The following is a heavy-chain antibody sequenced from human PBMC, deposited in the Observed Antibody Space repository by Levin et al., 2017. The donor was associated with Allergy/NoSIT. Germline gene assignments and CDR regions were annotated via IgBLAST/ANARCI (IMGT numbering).Heavy chain of an antibody. J-gene: IGHJ4*02. CDR2: ISSSSSYI. D-gene: IGHD3-10*01. Sequence: GGSLRLSCAASGFTFSSYSMNWVRQAPGKGLEWVSSISSSSSYIYYADSVKGRFTISRDNAKNSLYLQMNSLRAEDTAVYYCARDLTTFQGLLWFRESLIGGVFDYWGQGTLVTVSS. CDR3: ARDLTTFQGLLWFRESLIGGVFDY. CDR1: GFTFSSYS. V-gene: IGHV3-21*01.